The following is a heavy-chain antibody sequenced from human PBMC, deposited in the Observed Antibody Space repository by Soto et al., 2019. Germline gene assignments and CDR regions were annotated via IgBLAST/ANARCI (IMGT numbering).Heavy chain of an antibody. J-gene: IGHJ4*02. D-gene: IGHD4-17*01. CDR3: TTEGEGYGCNSIDY. CDR1: GFTFSNAW. Sequence: EVQLVESGGGLVKPGGSLRLSCAASGFTFSNAWMSWVRQAPGKGLEWVGRIKSKTDGGTTDYAAPVKGRFTTSRDDSKNTLYLQMNSLKTEDTAVYYCTTEGEGYGCNSIDYWGQGTLVTVSS. CDR2: IKSKTDGGTT. V-gene: IGHV3-15*01.